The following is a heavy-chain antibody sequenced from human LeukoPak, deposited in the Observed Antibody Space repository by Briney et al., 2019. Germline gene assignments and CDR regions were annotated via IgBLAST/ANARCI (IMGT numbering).Heavy chain of an antibody. V-gene: IGHV3-66*01. J-gene: IGHJ3*02. CDR1: GLTVSTNY. Sequence: PGGSLRLSCAASGLTVSTNYWSWVRQAPGKGLEWVSVIYNDGTTYYADSVKGRFTISRDNSKNTLHLQMNSLRDDDTAVYYCARGSGAFDIWGQGTMVTVSS. D-gene: IGHD3-10*01. CDR2: IYNDGTT. CDR3: ARGSGAFDI.